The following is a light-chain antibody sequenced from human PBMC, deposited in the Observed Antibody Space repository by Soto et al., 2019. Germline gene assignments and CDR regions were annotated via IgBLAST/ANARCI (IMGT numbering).Light chain of an antibody. J-gene: IGLJ2*01. CDR2: GVT. CDR3: SSYTSSPTLSVV. V-gene: IGLV2-14*01. CDR1: SSDVGGYNY. Sequence: QSALTQPASVSGSPGQSITISCTGTSSDVGGYNYVSWYQQHPGKAPKLMIYGVTNRPSGVSNRFSGSKSGNTASLTISGLQAEDEADYYCSSYTSSPTLSVVFGGGTKVTVL.